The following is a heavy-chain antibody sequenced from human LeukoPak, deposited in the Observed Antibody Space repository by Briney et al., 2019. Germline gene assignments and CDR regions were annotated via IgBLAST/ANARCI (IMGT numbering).Heavy chain of an antibody. CDR3: ARAPSEIGGYYPEYFRH. CDR2: IKSDGGT. D-gene: IGHD3-22*01. V-gene: IGHV3-74*01. CDR1: GFTFSSYW. Sequence: GGSLRLSCAASGFTFSSYWMHWVRQAPGKGLVWVSRIKSDGGTNYADSVKGRFTISRDNTKNTLSLQMNSLRAEDTGVYYCARAPSEIGGYYPEYFRHWGQGTLVTVSS. J-gene: IGHJ1*01.